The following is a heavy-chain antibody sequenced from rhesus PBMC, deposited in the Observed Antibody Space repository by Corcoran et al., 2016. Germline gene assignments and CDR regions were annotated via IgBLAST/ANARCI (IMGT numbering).Heavy chain of an antibody. J-gene: IGHJ6*01. CDR2: ISYPVNTL. D-gene: IGHD4-23*01. CDR1: GYTFGDYG. Sequence: EVQLVESGGGLVKPGASLRPSCAASGYTFGDYGMHWGRQAPGKGRGGGSFISYPVNTLYYAGSVKGRFTSSRDNAKNSLSLQMNSLRAEDTAVYYCARDEYYYGLDSWGQGVVVTVSS. V-gene: IGHV3-183*01. CDR3: ARDEYYYGLDS.